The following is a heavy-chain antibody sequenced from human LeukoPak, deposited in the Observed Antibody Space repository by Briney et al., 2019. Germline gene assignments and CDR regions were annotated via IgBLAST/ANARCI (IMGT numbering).Heavy chain of an antibody. D-gene: IGHD3-16*02. J-gene: IGHJ4*02. CDR1: GGTFSSYA. Sequence: ASVKVSCKASGGTFSSYAISWVRQAPGQGLEWMGRIIPILGIANYAQKFQGRVTITVDKSTSTAYMELSSLRSEDTAVYYCARSAMITFGGVIVMRAFDYWGQGTLVTVSS. CDR2: IIPILGIA. V-gene: IGHV1-69*04. CDR3: ARSAMITFGGVIVMRAFDY.